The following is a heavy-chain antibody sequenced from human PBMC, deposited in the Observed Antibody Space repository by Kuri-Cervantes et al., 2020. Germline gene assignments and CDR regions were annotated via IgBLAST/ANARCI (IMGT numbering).Heavy chain of an antibody. CDR1: GGSISSGGYY. Sequence: TLSLTCTVSGGSISSGGYYWSWIRQPPGKALEWLALIDWDDDKYYSTSLKTRLTISKDTSKNQVVLTMTNMDPVDTATYYCARIRGMITFEAYYMDVWGKGTTVTVSS. CDR3: ARIRGMITFEAYYMDV. CDR2: IDWDDDK. D-gene: IGHD3-16*01. J-gene: IGHJ6*03. V-gene: IGHV2-70*01.